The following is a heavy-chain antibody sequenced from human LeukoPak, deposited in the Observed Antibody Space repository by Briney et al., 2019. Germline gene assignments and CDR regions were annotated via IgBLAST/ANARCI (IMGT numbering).Heavy chain of an antibody. CDR3: ATEYIAAAGTNFQH. D-gene: IGHD6-13*01. CDR1: GYTLTELS. Sequence: ASVKVSCKVSGYTLTELSMHWVRQAPGKGLEWMGGFDPEDGETIYAQKFQGRVTMTEDTSTDTAYMELSSLRSEDTAVYYCATEYIAAAGTNFQHWRQGTLVTVSS. V-gene: IGHV1-24*01. J-gene: IGHJ1*01. CDR2: FDPEDGET.